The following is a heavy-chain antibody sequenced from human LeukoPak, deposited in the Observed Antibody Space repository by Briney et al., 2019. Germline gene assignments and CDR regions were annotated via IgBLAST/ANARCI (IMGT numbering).Heavy chain of an antibody. J-gene: IGHJ3*02. D-gene: IGHD2-2*01. CDR2: ISGSGGST. V-gene: IGHV3-23*01. Sequence: GGSLEVPWADARRAVKSCTARWAPQDPGKGLEWVSAISGSGGSTYYADSVKGRFTISRDNSKNTLYLQMNSLRAEDTAVYYCAGPVVPAAIGAFDIWGQGTMVTVSS. CDR3: AGPVVPAAIGAFDI. CDR1: RRAVKSCT.